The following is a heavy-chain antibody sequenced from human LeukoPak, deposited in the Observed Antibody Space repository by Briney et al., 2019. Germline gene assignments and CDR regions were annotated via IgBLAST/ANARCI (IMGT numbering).Heavy chain of an antibody. J-gene: IGHJ4*02. CDR1: GFTFGSYW. V-gene: IGHV3-7*01. D-gene: IGHD5-12*01. Sequence: PGGSLRLSCAASGFTFGSYWMSWVRQAPGKGLEWVANVKEDGSAKYYVDSVKGRFTISRDNAKNSLYLQMNNLSAEDTAVYYCVRDSPGYGAYDFDWGQGTLVTVSS. CDR2: VKEDGSAK. CDR3: VRDSPGYGAYDFD.